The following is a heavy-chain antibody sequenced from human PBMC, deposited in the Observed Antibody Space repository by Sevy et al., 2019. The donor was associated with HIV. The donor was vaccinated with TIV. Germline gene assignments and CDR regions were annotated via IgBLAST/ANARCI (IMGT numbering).Heavy chain of an antibody. V-gene: IGHV4-39*01. Sequence: SETLSLTCTVSGGSISSSSYYWGWIRQPPGKGLEWIGSICYSGSTYYNPSLKSRVTISVDTSKNQFSLKLSSVTAADTAVYYCARDYDFWSGYDYWGQGTLVTVSS. CDR3: ARDYDFWSGYDY. CDR2: ICYSGST. CDR1: GGSISSSSYY. D-gene: IGHD3-3*01. J-gene: IGHJ4*02.